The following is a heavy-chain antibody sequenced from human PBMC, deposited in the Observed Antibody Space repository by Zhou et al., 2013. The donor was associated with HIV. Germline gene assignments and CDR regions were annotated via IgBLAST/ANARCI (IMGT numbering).Heavy chain of an antibody. CDR1: GYIFTTYN. CDR2: ISAYNGDT. V-gene: IGHV1-18*01. D-gene: IGHD6-13*01. J-gene: IGHJ3*02. Sequence: QVQLVQSGAEVKMPGASVKVPCKTSGYIFTTYNINWVRQAPGQGLEWMGWISAYNGDTNYAQKFQGRVTMTTDTSTNTVYMGLRSLRSDDTAVYYCATEKLVGLVDAFDIWGQGTMVTVSS. CDR3: ATEKLVGLVDAFDI.